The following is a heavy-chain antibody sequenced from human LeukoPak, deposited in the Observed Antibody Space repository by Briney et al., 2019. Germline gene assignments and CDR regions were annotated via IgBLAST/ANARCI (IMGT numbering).Heavy chain of an antibody. CDR1: GGSIRSYY. V-gene: IGHV4-59*08. CDR3: ARASGYSSSWYPFDY. D-gene: IGHD6-13*01. J-gene: IGHJ4*02. CDR2: IYYSGSP. Sequence: SETLSLTCTVSGGSIRSYYWSWIRQPPGKGLEWIGYIYYSGSPNYNPSLNSRVTISLDTSKNHFSLRLSSVTAADTAVYYCARASGYSSSWYPFDYWGQGTLVTVSS.